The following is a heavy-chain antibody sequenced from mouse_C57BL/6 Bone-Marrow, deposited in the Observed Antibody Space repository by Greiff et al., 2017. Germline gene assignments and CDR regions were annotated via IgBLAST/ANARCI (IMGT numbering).Heavy chain of an antibody. V-gene: IGHV1-19*01. J-gene: IGHJ2*01. CDR2: INPYNGGT. CDR3: ASGDYDAYFDY. Sequence: EVQLQQSGPVLVKPGASVKMSCKASGYTFTDYYMNWVKQSHGKSLEWIGVINPYNGGTSYNQKFKGKATLTVDKSSSTAYMELNSLTSEDSAVYYCASGDYDAYFDYWGQGTTLTVSS. CDR1: GYTFTDYY. D-gene: IGHD2-4*01.